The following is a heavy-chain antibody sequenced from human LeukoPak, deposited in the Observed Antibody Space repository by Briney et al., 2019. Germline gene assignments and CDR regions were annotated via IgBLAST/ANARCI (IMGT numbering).Heavy chain of an antibody. CDR2: IYSGGST. CDR1: GFTVSSNY. Sequence: GGSLRLSCAASGFTVSSNYMSWVRQAPGKGLEWVSVIYSGGSTYYADSVKGRFTISRDNSKNTLYLQVNSLRAEDTAVYYCAKDVGKWESLHFFDYWGQGTLVTVSS. V-gene: IGHV3-53*01. D-gene: IGHD1-26*01. CDR3: AKDVGKWESLHFFDY. J-gene: IGHJ4*02.